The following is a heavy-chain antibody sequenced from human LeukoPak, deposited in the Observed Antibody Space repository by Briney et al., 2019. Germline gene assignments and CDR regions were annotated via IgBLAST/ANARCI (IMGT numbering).Heavy chain of an antibody. CDR3: AKRGRYYFDQ. CDR2: ITASGGT. J-gene: IGHJ4*02. Sequence: GGSLRLSCAASGFTFSSYAMSWVRQAQGKGLEWVSTITASGGTYYADSLKGRFTISRDTSKNTLYLQINSLRAEDTAVYYCAKRGRYYFDQWGQGTLVTVSS. V-gene: IGHV3-23*01. CDR1: GFTFSSYA.